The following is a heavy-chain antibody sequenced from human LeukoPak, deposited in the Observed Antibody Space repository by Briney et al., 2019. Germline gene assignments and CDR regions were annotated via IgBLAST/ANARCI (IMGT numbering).Heavy chain of an antibody. Sequence: SETLSLTCTVSGGSISSYYWSWIRQPPGKGLEWIGYTYYSGSTNYNPSLKSRVTISVDTSKNQFSLKLSSVTAADTAVYYCARHGYSYGWEFDYWGQGTLVTVSS. D-gene: IGHD5-18*01. CDR1: GGSISSYY. J-gene: IGHJ4*02. CDR3: ARHGYSYGWEFDY. V-gene: IGHV4-59*08. CDR2: TYYSGST.